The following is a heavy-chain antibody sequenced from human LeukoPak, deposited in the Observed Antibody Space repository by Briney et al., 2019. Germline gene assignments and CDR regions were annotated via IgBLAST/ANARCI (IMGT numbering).Heavy chain of an antibody. CDR3: ARLGFGERGDY. D-gene: IGHD3-10*01. CDR1: GDSISDYY. Sequence: SETLSLTCTVSGDSISDYYWSWIRQPPGKGLEWIGSIYYSGSTYYNPSLKSRVTISVDTSKNQFSLKLSSVTAADTAVYYCARLGFGERGDYWGQGTLVTVSS. J-gene: IGHJ4*02. V-gene: IGHV4-59*05. CDR2: IYYSGST.